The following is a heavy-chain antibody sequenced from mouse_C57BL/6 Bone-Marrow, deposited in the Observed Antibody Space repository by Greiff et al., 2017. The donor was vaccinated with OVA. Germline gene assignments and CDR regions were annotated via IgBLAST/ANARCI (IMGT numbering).Heavy chain of an antibody. CDR1: GFSLTSYG. CDR3: ARDPYGNYDYAMDY. D-gene: IGHD2-1*01. Sequence: VQGVESGPGLVQPSQSLSITCTVSGFSLTSYGVHWVRQSPGKGLEWLGVLWSGGSTDYNAAFISRLSISKDNSKSQVFFKRNSLQADDTAIYYCARDPYGNYDYAMDYWGQGTSVTVSS. CDR2: LWSGGST. J-gene: IGHJ4*01. V-gene: IGHV2-2*01.